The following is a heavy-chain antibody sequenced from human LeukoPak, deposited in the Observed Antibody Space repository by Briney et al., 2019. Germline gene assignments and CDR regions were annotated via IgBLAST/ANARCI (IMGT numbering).Heavy chain of an antibody. CDR1: GFTVSSNY. Sequence: PGGSLRLSCVVSGFTVSSNYMSWVRQAPGKELEWVSVIYSGGSTHYADSVKGRFTISRDNSKNTLFLQMNSLRAEDTAVYYCARVGYGSGSYYFDYWGQGTLVTVSS. V-gene: IGHV3-53*01. CDR2: IYSGGST. CDR3: ARVGYGSGSYYFDY. D-gene: IGHD3-10*01. J-gene: IGHJ4*02.